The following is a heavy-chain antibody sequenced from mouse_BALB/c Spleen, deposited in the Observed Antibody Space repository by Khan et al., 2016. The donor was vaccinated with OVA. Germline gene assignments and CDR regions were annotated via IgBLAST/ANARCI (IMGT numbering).Heavy chain of an antibody. Sequence: QIQLVQSGAELAKPGASVKMSCKASGYTFINYWILWVKQRPGQGLEWIGYINPSSGYTEYNQNFKDKATLTADNSFSTAYMQLSSLTSEDSAVYYCARRGLRWDFDYWGQGTTLTVSS. CDR2: INPSSGYT. CDR1: GYTFINYW. D-gene: IGHD1-1*01. J-gene: IGHJ2*01. CDR3: ARRGLRWDFDY. V-gene: IGHV1-7*01.